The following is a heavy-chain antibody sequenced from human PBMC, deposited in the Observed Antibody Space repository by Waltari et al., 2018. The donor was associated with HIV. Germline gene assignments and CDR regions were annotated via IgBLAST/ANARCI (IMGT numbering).Heavy chain of an antibody. J-gene: IGHJ6*02. CDR3: VRGSGMNYYYYGMDV. CDR2: TYYRSKWYN. CDR1: ADRVSNNLAT. Sequence: HVQLPQSGPGLVKPSPTLPLTCPIPADRVSNNLATWHWIRPSPSRGLEWLGRTYYRSKWYNDYAVSVRSRITIHPDTSKNQFSLQLKSVTPEDTAVYYCVRGSGMNYYYYGMDVWGQGTTVTVSS. V-gene: IGHV6-1*01. D-gene: IGHD3-10*01.